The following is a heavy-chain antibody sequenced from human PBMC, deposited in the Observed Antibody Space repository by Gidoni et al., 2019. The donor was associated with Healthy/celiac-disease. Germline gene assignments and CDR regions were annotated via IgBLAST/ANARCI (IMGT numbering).Heavy chain of an antibody. J-gene: IGHJ4*02. CDR1: GGSISSSSYY. CDR2: IYYSGST. D-gene: IGHD4-17*01. V-gene: IGHV4-39*01. Sequence: QLQLQESGPGLVKPSETLSLTCTVSGGSISSSSYYWGWIRQPPGKGLEWIGSIYYSGSTYYNPSLKSRVTISVDTSKNQFSLKLSSVTAADTAVYYCARRPGMTTVMGTVFDYWGQGTLVTVSS. CDR3: ARRPGMTTVMGTVFDY.